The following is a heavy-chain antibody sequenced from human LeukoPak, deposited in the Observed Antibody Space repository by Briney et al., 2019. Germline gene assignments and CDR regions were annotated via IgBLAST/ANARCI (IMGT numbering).Heavy chain of an antibody. CDR3: AKGYSGYEVNYFDY. J-gene: IGHJ4*02. Sequence: GGSLRLSCAASGFTFSSYSMNWVRQAPGKGLEWVSSISSSSYIYYADSVKGRFTISRDNAKNSLYLQMNSLRAEDTAVYYCAKGYSGYEVNYFDYWGQGTLVTVSS. D-gene: IGHD5-12*01. CDR1: GFTFSSYS. CDR2: ISSSSYI. V-gene: IGHV3-21*04.